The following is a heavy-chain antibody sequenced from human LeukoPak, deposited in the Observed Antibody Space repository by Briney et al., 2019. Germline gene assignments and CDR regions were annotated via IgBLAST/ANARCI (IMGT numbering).Heavy chain of an antibody. J-gene: IGHJ3*02. Sequence: ASVKVSCKASGYTFTSYAMNWVRQAPGQGLEWMGWINTNTGNPTYAQGFTGRFVFSLDTSVSTAYLQISSLKAEDTAVYYCARVGRNVAAAGNKPDDAFDIWGQGTMVTVSS. CDR2: INTNTGNP. CDR1: GYTFTSYA. V-gene: IGHV7-4-1*02. CDR3: ARVGRNVAAAGNKPDDAFDI. D-gene: IGHD6-13*01.